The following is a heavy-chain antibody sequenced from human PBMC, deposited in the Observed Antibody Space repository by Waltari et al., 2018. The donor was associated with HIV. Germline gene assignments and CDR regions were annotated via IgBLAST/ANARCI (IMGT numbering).Heavy chain of an antibody. CDR2: IYYSGST. Sequence: QVQLQESGPGLVKPSQTLSLTCTVSGGSISSGDYYWRWIRQPPGKGLEWIGYIYYSGSTYYNPSLKSRVTISVDTSKNQFSLKLSSVTAADTAVYYCARDLDGDYTPSYGMDVWGQGTTVTVSS. CDR3: ARDLDGDYTPSYGMDV. V-gene: IGHV4-30-4*01. J-gene: IGHJ6*02. CDR1: GGSISSGDYY. D-gene: IGHD4-17*01.